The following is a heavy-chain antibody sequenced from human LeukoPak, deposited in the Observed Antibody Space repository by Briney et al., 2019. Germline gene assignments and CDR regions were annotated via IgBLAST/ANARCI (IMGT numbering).Heavy chain of an antibody. J-gene: IGHJ4*02. CDR1: GGSISSYY. V-gene: IGHV4-59*01. CDR3: ARAGSGYSFDY. CDR2: MFYSGST. Sequence: PSETLSLTCTVSGGSISSYYWSWIRQPPGKGLEWIGYMFYSGSTNYNPSLKSRVTISVDTSKNQFSPKLSSVTAADTAVYYCARAGSGYSFDYWGQGTLVTVSS. D-gene: IGHD3-22*01.